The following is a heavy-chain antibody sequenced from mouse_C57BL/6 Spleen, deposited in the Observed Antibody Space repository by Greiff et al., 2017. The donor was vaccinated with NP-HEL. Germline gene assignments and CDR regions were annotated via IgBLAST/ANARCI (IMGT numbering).Heavy chain of an antibody. J-gene: IGHJ3*01. CDR1: GYTFTSYW. CDR3: ARREGYYGFFAY. D-gene: IGHD1-1*01. V-gene: IGHV1-55*01. Sequence: VQLQQSGAELVKPGASVKMSCKASGYTFTSYWITWVKQRPGQGLEWIGDIYPGSGSTNYNEKFKSKATLTVDTSSSTAYMQLSSLTSEDSAVYYCARREGYYGFFAYWGQGTLVTVSA. CDR2: IYPGSGST.